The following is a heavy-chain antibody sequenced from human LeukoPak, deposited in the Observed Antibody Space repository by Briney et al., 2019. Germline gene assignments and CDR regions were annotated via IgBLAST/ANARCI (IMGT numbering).Heavy chain of an antibody. CDR2: ISWNSGSI. V-gene: IGHV3-9*01. D-gene: IGHD6-13*01. CDR1: GFTFDDYA. Sequence: GGSLRLSCAASGFTFDDYAMHWVRQAPGKGLEWVSGISWNSGSIGYADSVKGRFTISRDNAKNSLYLQMNSLRAEDTALYYCAKDIGGGSSSWYPSFDYWGQGTLVTVSS. CDR3: AKDIGGGSSSWYPSFDY. J-gene: IGHJ4*02.